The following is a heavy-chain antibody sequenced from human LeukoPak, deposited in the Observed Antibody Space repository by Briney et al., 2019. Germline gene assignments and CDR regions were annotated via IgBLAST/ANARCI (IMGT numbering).Heavy chain of an antibody. CDR3: AASYYDFWNARPGQPDY. J-gene: IGHJ4*02. Sequence: PSETLSLTCAVYGGSFSGYYWSWIRQPPGKGLEWVGSIYHRGSTYYNPSLKSRVTISVDTSKNQFSLKLSSVTAADTAVYYCAASYYDFWNARPGQPDYWGQGTLVTVSS. CDR1: GGSFSGYY. D-gene: IGHD3-3*01. CDR2: IYHRGST. V-gene: IGHV4-34*01.